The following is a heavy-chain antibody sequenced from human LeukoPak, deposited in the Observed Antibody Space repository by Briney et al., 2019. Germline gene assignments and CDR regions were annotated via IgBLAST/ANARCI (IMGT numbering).Heavy chain of an antibody. Sequence: GGSLRLSCAASGFTFSSYWMSWVRQAPGKGLEWVANIKQDGSEIYYVDSVKGRFTISRDNAKNSLYLQMNSLRAEDTAVYYCARVISGGRLRSVYYYYMDVWGKGTTVTVSS. CDR3: ARVISGGRLRSVYYYYMDV. CDR2: IKQDGSEI. J-gene: IGHJ6*03. V-gene: IGHV3-7*01. CDR1: GFTFSSYW. D-gene: IGHD1-20*01.